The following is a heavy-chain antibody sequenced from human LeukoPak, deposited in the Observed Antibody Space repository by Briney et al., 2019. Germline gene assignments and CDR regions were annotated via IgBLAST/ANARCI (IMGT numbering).Heavy chain of an antibody. Sequence: GASVTVSCKASGYTFTSYYMHWVRQAPGQGLEWMGIINPSGGSTTYAQKFQGRVTMTRDTSTSTVYMELSSLRSEDTAVYYCARDSKGYRYGYRGGYYDYYYMDVWGKGTTVSVSS. J-gene: IGHJ6*03. V-gene: IGHV1-46*01. CDR2: INPSGGST. D-gene: IGHD5-18*01. CDR3: ARDSKGYRYGYRGGYYDYYYMDV. CDR1: GYTFTSYY.